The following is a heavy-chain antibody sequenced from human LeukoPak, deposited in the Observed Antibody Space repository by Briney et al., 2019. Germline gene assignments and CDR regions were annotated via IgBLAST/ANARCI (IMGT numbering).Heavy chain of an antibody. Sequence: SETLYLTCTVSGGSISGYYWSWIRQPPGKGLEWIGYIYYSGSTNYNPSLKSRVTISVDTSKNQFSLKLSSVTAADTAVYYCASGYYDSSGYYAVSYYWGQGTLITVSS. J-gene: IGHJ4*02. V-gene: IGHV4-59*01. D-gene: IGHD3-22*01. CDR1: GGSISGYY. CDR3: ASGYYDSSGYYAVSYY. CDR2: IYYSGST.